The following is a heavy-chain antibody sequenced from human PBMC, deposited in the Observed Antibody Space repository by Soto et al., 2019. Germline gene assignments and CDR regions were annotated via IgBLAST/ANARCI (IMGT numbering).Heavy chain of an antibody. Sequence: QVQLVESGGGVVQPGRSLRLSCAASGFTFSSYGMHWVRQAPGKGLEWVAVIWYDGSNKYYADSVKGRFTISRDKSKNPLYLQRNSLRAEDTAVYYCAGERDVGSGSYYLPGSFDYWGQGTLVTVSS. CDR1: GFTFSSYG. D-gene: IGHD3-10*01. V-gene: IGHV3-33*01. CDR3: AGERDVGSGSYYLPGSFDY. J-gene: IGHJ4*02. CDR2: IWYDGSNK.